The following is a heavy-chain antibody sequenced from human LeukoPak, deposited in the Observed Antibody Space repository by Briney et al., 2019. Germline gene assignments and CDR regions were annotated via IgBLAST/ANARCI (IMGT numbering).Heavy chain of an antibody. V-gene: IGHV3-20*04. CDR2: INWNGGST. J-gene: IGHJ4*02. CDR1: GFTFDDYG. D-gene: IGHD3/OR15-3a*01. Sequence: GGSLRLSCAASGFTFDDYGMTWVRQVPGKGLEWVSGINWNGGSTGYADSVKGRFTISRDNAKNSLYLQLNSLRAEDTALYYCARVRTGTYSGFDSWGQGTLVTVSS. CDR3: ARVRTGTYSGFDS.